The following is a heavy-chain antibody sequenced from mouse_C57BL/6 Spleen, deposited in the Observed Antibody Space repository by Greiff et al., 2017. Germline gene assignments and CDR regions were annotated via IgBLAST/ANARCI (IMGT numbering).Heavy chain of an antibody. J-gene: IGHJ3*01. CDR2: IYPGSGNT. CDR3: ARLRDGYDAWFAY. V-gene: IGHV1-76*01. CDR1: GYTFTDYY. D-gene: IGHD2-2*01. Sequence: VKLLESGAELVRPGASVKLSCKASGYTFTDYYINWVKQRPGQGLEWIARIYPGSGNTYYNEKFKGKATLTAEKSSSTAYMQLSSLTSEDSAVYFCARLRDGYDAWFAYWGQGTLVTVSA.